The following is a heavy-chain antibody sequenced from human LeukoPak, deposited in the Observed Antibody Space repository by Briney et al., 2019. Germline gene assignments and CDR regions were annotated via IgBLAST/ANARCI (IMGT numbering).Heavy chain of an antibody. Sequence: PGGSLRLSCAASGFTFSSYEMNWVRQAPGKGLEWVSYISSSGSTMYYADSVKGRFTISRDNAKNSLYLQMNSLRAEDTAVYYCARDGSNYDFWSGYSSFDYWGQGTLVTVSS. V-gene: IGHV3-48*03. CDR3: ARDGSNYDFWSGYSSFDY. CDR1: GFTFSSYE. J-gene: IGHJ4*02. D-gene: IGHD3-3*01. CDR2: ISSSGSTM.